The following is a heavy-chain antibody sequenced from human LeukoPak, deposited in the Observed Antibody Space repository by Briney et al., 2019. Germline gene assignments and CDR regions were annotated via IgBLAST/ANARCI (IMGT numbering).Heavy chain of an antibody. J-gene: IGHJ5*02. Sequence: ASVKVSCKASGYSFTSYVMHWVCQAPGQRLEWMGCINDGNGNTKYSQEFQVRVTITMDTSASTAYMELSSLRSEDMAVYYCARGAKFRSYGSGTYYTSLPFDPWGQGTLVTVSS. CDR1: GYSFTSYV. V-gene: IGHV1-3*03. D-gene: IGHD3-10*01. CDR3: ARGAKFRSYGSGTYYTSLPFDP. CDR2: INDGNGNT.